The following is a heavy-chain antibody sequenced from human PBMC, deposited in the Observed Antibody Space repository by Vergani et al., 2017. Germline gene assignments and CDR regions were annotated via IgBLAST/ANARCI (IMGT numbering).Heavy chain of an antibody. CDR2: ISSSSSTI. Sequence: EVQLVESGGGLVQPGGSLRLSCAASGFTFSSYRMNWVSQAPGKGLEWVSYISSSSSTIYYADSLKGRLTISRDNAKNSLYLQMNSLRAEDTAVYYCARGANAFDIWGQGTMVTVSS. CDR3: ARGANAFDI. J-gene: IGHJ3*02. CDR1: GFTFSSYR. V-gene: IGHV3-48*01.